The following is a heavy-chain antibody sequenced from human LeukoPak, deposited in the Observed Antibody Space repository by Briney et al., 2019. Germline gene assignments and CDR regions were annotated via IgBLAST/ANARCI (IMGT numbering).Heavy chain of an antibody. Sequence: SETLSLTCTVSGGSISSYYWSWIRQPAGKGLEWIGRIYTSGSTNYNPSLKSRVTMSVDTSKNQFSLKLSSVTAADTAVYYCARVTRQYSSSWMGSDYYYYYMNVWGKGTTVTVSS. CDR2: IYTSGST. V-gene: IGHV4-4*07. CDR3: ARVTRQYSSSWMGSDYYYYYMNV. CDR1: GGSISSYY. D-gene: IGHD6-13*01. J-gene: IGHJ6*03.